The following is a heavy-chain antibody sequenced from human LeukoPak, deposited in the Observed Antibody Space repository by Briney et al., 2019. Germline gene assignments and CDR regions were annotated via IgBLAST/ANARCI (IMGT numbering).Heavy chain of an antibody. J-gene: IGHJ5*02. CDR1: GYTFTSYG. D-gene: IGHD1-1*01. CDR2: ISAYNGNT. V-gene: IGHV1-18*01. CDR3: AREVFGTGEGNWFDP. Sequence: ASVKVSCKASGYTFTSYGISWVRQAPGQGLEWMGWISAYNGNTNYAQKLQGRVTMTTDTSTSTAYMELRSLRSDDTAVYYCAREVFGTGEGNWFDPWGQGTLVTVSS.